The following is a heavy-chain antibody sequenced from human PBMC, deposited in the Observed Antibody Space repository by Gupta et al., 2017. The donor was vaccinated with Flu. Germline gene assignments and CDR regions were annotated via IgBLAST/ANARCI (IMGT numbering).Heavy chain of an antibody. Sequence: EVQLLESGGGLVQPGGSLRLSCVASEFTFSKYAMGWVRQAPGKGLDWVSAITASGDNTYYADSVKGRFAISRDNSKNTLYLQMSSLRADDTAVYYCAEDRGGYSFAHWGQGTLVTVS. CDR1: EFTFSKYA. D-gene: IGHD5-18*01. CDR3: AEDRGGYSFAH. V-gene: IGHV3-23*01. J-gene: IGHJ4*02. CDR2: ITASGDNT.